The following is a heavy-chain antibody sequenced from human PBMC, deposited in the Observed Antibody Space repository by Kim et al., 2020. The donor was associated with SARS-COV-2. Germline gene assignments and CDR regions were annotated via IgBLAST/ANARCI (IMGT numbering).Heavy chain of an antibody. CDR1: AFTFSRYA. CDR3: ARDSGSAYPSYNSAMDV. Sequence: ASVKVSCKASAFTFSRYAMHWVRQAPGQGLEWMGWISAGNDKTRYSQKFQGRVTITRDTSASTAYMEVSSLRSEDTAVYYCARDSGSAYPSYNSAMDVCG. V-gene: IGHV1-3*01. D-gene: IGHD3-10*01. J-gene: IGHJ6*02. CDR2: ISAGNDKT.